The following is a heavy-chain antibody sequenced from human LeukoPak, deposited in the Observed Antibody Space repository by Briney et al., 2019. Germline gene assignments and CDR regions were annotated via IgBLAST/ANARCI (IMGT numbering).Heavy chain of an antibody. Sequence: ASVKVSCKASGYTLTDYDIHWGRQAPGQGLEWMGWINPKSGGTNYAQKFPDRVTMPRDTSTSTAYMELSRLRSDDTALYYCARDPEAAAVDLDYWGQGTLVTVSS. CDR3: ARDPEAAAVDLDY. V-gene: IGHV1-2*02. D-gene: IGHD6-13*01. CDR1: GYTLTDYD. CDR2: INPKSGGT. J-gene: IGHJ4*02.